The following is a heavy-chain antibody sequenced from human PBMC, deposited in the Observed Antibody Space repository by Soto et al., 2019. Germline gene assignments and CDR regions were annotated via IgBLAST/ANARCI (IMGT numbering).Heavy chain of an antibody. CDR2: ISSSSSTI. J-gene: IGHJ4*02. D-gene: IGHD7-27*01. CDR1: GFTFDEYG. Sequence: PGGSLRLSCAASGFTFDEYGMSWVRQAPGKGLEWVSYISSSSSTIYYADSVKGRFTISRDNAKNSLYLQMNSLRAEDTAVYYRARVQSPGDLSAGYWGQGTLVTVSS. V-gene: IGHV3-48*01. CDR3: ARVQSPGDLSAGY.